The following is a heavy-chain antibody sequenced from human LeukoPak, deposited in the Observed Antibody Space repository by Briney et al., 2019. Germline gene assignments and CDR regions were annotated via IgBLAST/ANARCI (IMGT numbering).Heavy chain of an antibody. CDR3: ARDPTNTSGYYAYFDY. V-gene: IGHV1-18*01. Sequence: ASVKVSCKASGYTFRNYGITWVRQAPGQGLGWMGWISAYNGDTHYAQNFQVRVTMTTDTSTSTAYMELRSLRSDDTAVYYCARDPTNTSGYYAYFDYWGQGTLVTVSS. CDR1: GYTFRNYG. D-gene: IGHD5-12*01. CDR2: ISAYNGDT. J-gene: IGHJ4*02.